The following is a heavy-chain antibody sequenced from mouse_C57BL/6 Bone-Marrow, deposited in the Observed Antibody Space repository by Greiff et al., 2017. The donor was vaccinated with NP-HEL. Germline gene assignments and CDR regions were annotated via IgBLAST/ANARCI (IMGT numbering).Heavy chain of an antibody. CDR1: GYAFSSSR. D-gene: IGHD4-1*01. CDR3: ARRGTGTLYGMDY. J-gene: IGHJ4*01. V-gene: IGHV1-82*01. CDR2: IYPGDGDT. Sequence: VQLQQSGPELVKPGASVKISCKASGYAFSSSRMNWVKQRPGKGLEWIGRIYPGDGDTNYNGKFKGKATLTADKSSSTAYMQLSSLTSEDSAVYFCARRGTGTLYGMDYWGQGTSVTVSS.